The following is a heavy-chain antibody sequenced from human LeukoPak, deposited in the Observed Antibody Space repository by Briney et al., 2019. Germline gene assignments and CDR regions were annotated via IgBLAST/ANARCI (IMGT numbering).Heavy chain of an antibody. CDR1: GYTFTSYG. CDR2: ISAYNGNT. V-gene: IGHV1-18*01. J-gene: IGHJ4*02. Sequence: ASVKVSCKASGYTFTSYGISWVRQAPGQGLEWMGWISAYNGNTSYAQKLQGRVTMTTDTSTSTAYMELRSLRSDDTAVYYCARDRGYDILTGSDYWGQGTLVTVSS. D-gene: IGHD3-9*01. CDR3: ARDRGYDILTGSDY.